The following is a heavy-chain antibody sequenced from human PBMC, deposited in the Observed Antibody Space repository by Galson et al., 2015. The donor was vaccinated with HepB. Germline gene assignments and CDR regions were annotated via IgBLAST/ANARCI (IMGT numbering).Heavy chain of an antibody. CDR2: IRSSSSYI. J-gene: IGHJ4*02. Sequence: SLRLSCAASGFTFNSYNMNWVRQAPGKGLEWVSSIRSSSSYISYADSVKGRFTISRDNAKNSLYLQMNSLRAEDTAGYYCARTPKAIAAAGKGGPIDYWGQGTLVTVSS. D-gene: IGHD6-13*01. CDR1: GFTFNSYN. CDR3: ARTPKAIAAAGKGGPIDY. V-gene: IGHV3-21*01.